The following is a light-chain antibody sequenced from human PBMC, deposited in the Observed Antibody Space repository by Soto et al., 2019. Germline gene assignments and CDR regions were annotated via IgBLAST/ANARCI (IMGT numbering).Light chain of an antibody. CDR1: SSNIGSNY. Sequence: QSVLTQSPSASGTPGQRVTISCSGSSSNIGSNYVYWYRQLPGTAPKLLIYDDNKRPSGIPDRFSGSKSGTSATLGITGFQTGDEADYYCGSWDSSLSAYVFGTGNKVTGL. CDR2: DDN. J-gene: IGLJ1*01. CDR3: GSWDSSLSAYV. V-gene: IGLV1-51*01.